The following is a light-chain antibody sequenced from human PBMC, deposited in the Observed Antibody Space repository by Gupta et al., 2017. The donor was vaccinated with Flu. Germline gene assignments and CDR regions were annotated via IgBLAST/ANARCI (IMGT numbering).Light chain of an antibody. CDR3: NARDSSGNHMEV. J-gene: IGLJ2*01. CDR1: SLRSYY. V-gene: IGLV3-19*01. Sequence: SSELTQDPAVSVALGQTVRITCQGESLRSYYASWYQQKPGQAPVLVIYDKNNRPSGIPDRFSGSRTGNTASLTITGAQAEDEADYYCNARDSSGNHMEVFGGGTRLTVL. CDR2: DKN.